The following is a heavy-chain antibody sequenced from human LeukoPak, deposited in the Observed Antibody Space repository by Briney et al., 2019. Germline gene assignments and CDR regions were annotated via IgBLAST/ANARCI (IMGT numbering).Heavy chain of an antibody. V-gene: IGHV1-69*04. D-gene: IGHD2-2*01. CDR2: IIPILGIA. Sequence: SVKVSCKASGGTFSSYAISWVRQAPGQGLEWMGRIIPILGIANYAQKFQGRVTITADKSTSTAYMELSSLRSEDTAVYYCARDSNMYCSSTSCPYYFDYWGQGTLVTVSS. CDR3: ARDSNMYCSSTSCPYYFDY. J-gene: IGHJ4*02. CDR1: GGTFSSYA.